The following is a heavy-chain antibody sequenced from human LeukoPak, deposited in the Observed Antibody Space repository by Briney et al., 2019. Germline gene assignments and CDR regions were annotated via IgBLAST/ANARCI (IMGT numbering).Heavy chain of an antibody. CDR2: INPNSGGT. D-gene: IGHD3-22*01. Sequence: ASVKVSCKASGYTFTGYYMHWVRQAPGQRLEWIGWINPNSGGTNYAQKFQGRVTMTRDTSISTAYMELSRLRSDDTAVYYCARGDSSGYYYVWFDYWGQGTLVTVSS. J-gene: IGHJ4*02. V-gene: IGHV1-2*02. CDR1: GYTFTGYY. CDR3: ARGDSSGYYYVWFDY.